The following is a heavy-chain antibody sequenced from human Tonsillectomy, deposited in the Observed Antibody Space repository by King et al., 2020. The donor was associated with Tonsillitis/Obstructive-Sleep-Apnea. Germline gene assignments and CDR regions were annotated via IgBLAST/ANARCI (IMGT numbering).Heavy chain of an antibody. Sequence: QLVQSGGGFVQPGGSLRLSCAASGFTFSSYFMSWVHQAPGKGLEWVANMKQDGSEKKYVDSVKGRFSISRDNAKKFLYLQMNSLRVEDTALYYCARAETGSYYYHMDVWGKGTTVAVSS. V-gene: IGHV3-7*04. CDR1: GFTFSSYF. D-gene: IGHD3-10*01. J-gene: IGHJ6*03. CDR2: MKQDGSEK. CDR3: ARAETGSYYYHMDV.